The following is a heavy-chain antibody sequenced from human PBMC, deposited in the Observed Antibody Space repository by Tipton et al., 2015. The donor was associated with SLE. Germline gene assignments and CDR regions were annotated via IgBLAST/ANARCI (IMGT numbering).Heavy chain of an antibody. CDR2: INPYSGGT. J-gene: IGHJ6*02. D-gene: IGHD2-15*01. V-gene: IGHV1-2*06. CDR1: GYTFTGYS. CDR3: ARGGFDCSGGSCYSRNYYYYGMDV. Sequence: QLVQSGAEVKKPGASVKVSCKASGYTFTGYSMHWVRQAPGQGLEWMGRINPYSGGTNYEQKFQGRVTMTRDTSISAAYMELSRLRSDDTAVYYCARGGFDCSGGSCYSRNYYYYGMDVWGQGTTVTVSS.